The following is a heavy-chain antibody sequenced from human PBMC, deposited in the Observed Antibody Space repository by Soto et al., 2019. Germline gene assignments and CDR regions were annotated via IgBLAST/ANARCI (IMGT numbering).Heavy chain of an antibody. CDR1: GGSISSTDHY. J-gene: IGHJ6*02. D-gene: IGHD2-15*01. CDR2: IYFAGST. Sequence: PSETLSLTCTVSGGSISSTDHYWGWARQPPGKGLEWLGSIYFAGSTFHNPALKSRATISVDTSRNQFSLRLTTVTASDTAVYYCARLVFHCLRGSCDDYSFYGLDVWGQGTTVTVSS. V-gene: IGHV4-39*01. CDR3: ARLVFHCLRGSCDDYSFYGLDV.